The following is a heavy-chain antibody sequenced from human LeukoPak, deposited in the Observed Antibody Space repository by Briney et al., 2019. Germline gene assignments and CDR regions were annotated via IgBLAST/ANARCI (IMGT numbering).Heavy chain of an antibody. CDR3: ARGPDYGVRGVIMVFYFDY. Sequence: ASVKVSCKASGYTFTSYGISWVRQAPGQGLEWMGWISAYNGNTNYAQKLQGRVTTTTDTSTSTAYMELRSLRSDDTAVYYCARGPDYGVRGVIMVFYFDYWGQGTLVTVSS. D-gene: IGHD3-10*01. J-gene: IGHJ4*02. V-gene: IGHV1-18*01. CDR1: GYTFTSYG. CDR2: ISAYNGNT.